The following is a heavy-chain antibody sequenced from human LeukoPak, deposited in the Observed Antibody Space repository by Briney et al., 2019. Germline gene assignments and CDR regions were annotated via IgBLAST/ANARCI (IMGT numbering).Heavy chain of an antibody. J-gene: IGHJ4*02. D-gene: IGHD2-15*01. CDR3: ASGYCSGGSCYSRHFFDY. V-gene: IGHV3-21*01. CDR1: GFTFSSYS. CDR2: ISSSSSYI. Sequence: PGGSLRLSCAASGFTFSSYSMNWVRQAPGKGLEWVSSISSSSSYIYYADSVKGRFTISRDNAKNSLYLQMNSLRAEDTAVYYCASGYCSGGSCYSRHFFDYWGQGTLVTVFS.